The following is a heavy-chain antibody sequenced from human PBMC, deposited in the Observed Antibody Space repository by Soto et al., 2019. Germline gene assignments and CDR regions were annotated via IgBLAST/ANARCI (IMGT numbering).Heavy chain of an antibody. CDR1: GSSLTDLS. CDR2: LDPEDGET. V-gene: IGHV1-24*01. J-gene: IGHJ2*01. D-gene: IGHD3-16*01. CDR3: TAWRLYHDYVPGGYPYWYFDL. Sequence: ASVKVSCKVSGSSLTDLSIHWVRQSPGKGLEWVGGLDPEDGETIYAPKFQGRVTMTEDASLDTAYMELRRLRSEDTAIYYCTAWRLYHDYVPGGYPYWYFDLWGRGTLVTVSS.